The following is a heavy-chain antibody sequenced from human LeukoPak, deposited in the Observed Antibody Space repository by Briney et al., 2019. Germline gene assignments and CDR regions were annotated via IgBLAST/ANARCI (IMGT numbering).Heavy chain of an antibody. CDR3: ARDAAGPPGGY. CDR1: GFTFSSYG. D-gene: IGHD6-13*01. J-gene: IGHJ4*02. Sequence: GRSLRLSCAASGFTFSSYGMHWVRQAPGKGLEWVAVIWYDGSNKYYADSVKGRFTISRDNSKNTLYLQMNSLRAEDTAVYYCARDAAGPPGGYWGRGTLVTVSS. V-gene: IGHV3-33*01. CDR2: IWYDGSNK.